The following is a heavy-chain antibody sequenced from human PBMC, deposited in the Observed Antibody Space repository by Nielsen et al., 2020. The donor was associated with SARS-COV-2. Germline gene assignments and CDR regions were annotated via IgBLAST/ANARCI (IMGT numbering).Heavy chain of an antibody. CDR2: FDPEDGET. CDR3: ARESRIQLWLPFDY. V-gene: IGHV1-24*01. Sequence: ASVKVSCKVSGYTLTELSMHWVRQAPGKGLEWMGGFDPEDGETIYAQKFQGRVTMTEDTSTDTAYMELNSLRAEDTAVYYCARESRIQLWLPFDYWGQGTLVTVSS. D-gene: IGHD5-18*01. CDR1: GYTLTELS. J-gene: IGHJ4*02.